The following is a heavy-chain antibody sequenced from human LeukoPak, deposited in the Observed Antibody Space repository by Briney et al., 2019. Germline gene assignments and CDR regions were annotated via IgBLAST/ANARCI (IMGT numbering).Heavy chain of an antibody. D-gene: IGHD6-13*01. Sequence: GASVKVSCKASGYTFTNHDINWVRQATGQGLEWMGWMNPNSGSTGYAQKFQGRITMTRDTSISTAYMELSSLTSEDTAIYFCATYSGSSGRGVDPWGQGTLVTVSS. CDR3: ATYSGSSGRGVDP. J-gene: IGHJ5*02. CDR1: GYTFTNHD. V-gene: IGHV1-8*01. CDR2: MNPNSGST.